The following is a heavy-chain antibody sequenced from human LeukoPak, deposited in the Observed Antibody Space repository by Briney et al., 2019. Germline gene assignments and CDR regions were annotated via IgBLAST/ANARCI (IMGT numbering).Heavy chain of an antibody. Sequence: GESLKISCKGSGYIFTSYWIGWVRQMPGKGLEWIGIIYPGDSDTRYSPSFQGQVTISVDKSISTAYLQWSSLKASDTAMYYCTRLVGSGSYPTPDYWGQGTLVTVSS. CDR2: IYPGDSDT. CDR3: TRLVGSGSYPTPDY. D-gene: IGHD1-26*01. J-gene: IGHJ4*02. CDR1: GYIFTSYW. V-gene: IGHV5-51*01.